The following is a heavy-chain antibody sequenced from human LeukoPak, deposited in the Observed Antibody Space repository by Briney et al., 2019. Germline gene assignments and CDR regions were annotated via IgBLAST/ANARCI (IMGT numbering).Heavy chain of an antibody. D-gene: IGHD3-22*01. V-gene: IGHV4-34*01. Sequence: PSETLSLTCAVYGGSFSGYYWNWIRQPPGRGLEWIGNISYSGGTNYNPSLQSRVTISVDTSKNQSSLKLSSVTAADTAVYFCAGHDSRGYYVAYWGQGALVTVSS. J-gene: IGHJ4*02. CDR2: ISYSGGT. CDR1: GGSFSGYY. CDR3: AGHDSRGYYVAY.